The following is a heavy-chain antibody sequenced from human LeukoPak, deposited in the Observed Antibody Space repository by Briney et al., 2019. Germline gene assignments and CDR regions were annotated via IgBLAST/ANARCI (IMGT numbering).Heavy chain of an antibody. CDR3: VRIIYYYYYMDV. CDR2: ISSSGTTI. V-gene: IGHV3-11*04. CDR1: GFTFSDYY. Sequence: PGGSLRLSCAASGFTFSDYYMTWMRQAPGKGLEWVSYISSSGTTIYHADSVKGRFTISRDNAKNSLYLQMNSLRAEDTAVYYCVRIIYYYYYMDVWGKGTTVTVSS. J-gene: IGHJ6*03. D-gene: IGHD3-10*01.